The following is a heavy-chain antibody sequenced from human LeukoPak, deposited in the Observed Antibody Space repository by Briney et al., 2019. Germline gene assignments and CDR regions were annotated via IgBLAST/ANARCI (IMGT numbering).Heavy chain of an antibody. J-gene: IGHJ3*02. CDR2: IYYSGST. D-gene: IGHD3-9*01. CDR3: ASGNDILTGYYGETHAFDI. Sequence: SETLSLTCTVSGGSISSYYWSWIRQPPGKGLEWIGYIYYSGSTNYNPSLKSRVTISVDTSKNQFSLKLSSVTAADTAVYYCASGNDILTGYYGETHAFDIWGQGTMVTVSS. V-gene: IGHV4-59*01. CDR1: GGSISSYY.